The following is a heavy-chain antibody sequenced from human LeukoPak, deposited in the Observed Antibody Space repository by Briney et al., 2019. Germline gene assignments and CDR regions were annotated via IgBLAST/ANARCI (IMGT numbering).Heavy chain of an antibody. D-gene: IGHD2-15*01. CDR1: GGSISSYY. CDR2: IYYSGTT. CDR3: AREDYCSGGSCYSGYFQH. J-gene: IGHJ1*01. Sequence: PSETLSRTCTVSGGSISSYYWSWIRQPPGKGLEWIGYIYYSGTTNYNPSLKSRVTISVDTSKNQFSLKLSSVTAADTAVYYCAREDYCSGGSCYSGYFQHWGQGTLVTVSS. V-gene: IGHV4-59*01.